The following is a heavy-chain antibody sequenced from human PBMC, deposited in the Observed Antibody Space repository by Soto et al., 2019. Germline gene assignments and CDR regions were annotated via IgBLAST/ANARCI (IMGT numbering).Heavy chain of an antibody. D-gene: IGHD2-15*01. V-gene: IGHV1-46*01. Sequence: ASVKVSCKASGYTFTSYYMHWVRQAPGQGLEWMGIINPSGSSTSYAQKFQGRVTMTRDTSTSTVYMELSSLRSEDMAVYYCARDGGYCSGGSCDMDWFDPWGQGTLVTVS. CDR2: INPSGSST. J-gene: IGHJ5*02. CDR3: ARDGGYCSGGSCDMDWFDP. CDR1: GYTFTSYY.